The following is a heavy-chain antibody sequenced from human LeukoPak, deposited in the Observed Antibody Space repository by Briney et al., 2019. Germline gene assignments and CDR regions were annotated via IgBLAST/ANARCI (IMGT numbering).Heavy chain of an antibody. J-gene: IGHJ4*02. CDR2: IGTDNGDT. CDR3: PRFWSGYLSDY. V-gene: IGHV1-18*01. Sequence: ASVKVSCKPSRSSFTTYGIGCVREAPGQGLEWMGLIGTDNGDTDYAPNLQGRVAMNTDTSKSTAYMELKTLISDCTAVYYCPRFWSGYLSDYWGQGTLVTVSS. D-gene: IGHD3-3*01. CDR1: RSSFTTYG.